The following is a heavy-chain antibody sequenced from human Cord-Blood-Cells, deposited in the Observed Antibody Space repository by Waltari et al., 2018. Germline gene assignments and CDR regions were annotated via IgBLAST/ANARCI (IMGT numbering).Heavy chain of an antibody. J-gene: IGHJ3*02. V-gene: IGHV1-24*01. CDR2: FDPEDGET. CDR3: ATVGYCTNGVCYIDDAFDI. D-gene: IGHD2-8*01. Sequence: GLEWMGGFDPEDGETIYAQKFQGRVTMTEDTSTDTAYMELSSLRSEDTAVYYCATVGYCTNGVCYIDDAFDIWGQGTMVTVSS.